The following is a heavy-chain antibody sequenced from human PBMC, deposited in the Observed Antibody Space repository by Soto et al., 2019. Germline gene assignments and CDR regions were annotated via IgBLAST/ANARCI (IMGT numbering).Heavy chain of an antibody. D-gene: IGHD1-1*01. V-gene: IGHV4-31*02. J-gene: IGHJ4*02. Sequence: SETLCLTWTVAGGSIISLGYYWSWIRQHPGKGLEWIGYIYYSGSTYYNPSLKSRVTISVDTSKNQFSLKLSSVTAADTAVYYCARWPQLEPRFDYWGQGTLVTVSS. CDR1: GGSIISLGYY. CDR2: IYYSGST. CDR3: ARWPQLEPRFDY.